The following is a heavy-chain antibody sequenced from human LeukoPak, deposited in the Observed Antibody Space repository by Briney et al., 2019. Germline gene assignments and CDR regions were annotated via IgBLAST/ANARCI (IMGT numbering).Heavy chain of an antibody. J-gene: IGHJ4*02. CDR1: GFAFSDYY. CDR2: ISSSSSYT. V-gene: IGHV3-11*06. Sequence: GGSLRLSCAASGFAFSDYYMSWIRQAPGKGLEWVSYISSSSSYTNYADSVKGRFTISRDNAKNSLYLQMNSLRAEDTAVYYCAREVAAAGALDYWGQGTLVTVSS. D-gene: IGHD6-13*01. CDR3: AREVAAAGALDY.